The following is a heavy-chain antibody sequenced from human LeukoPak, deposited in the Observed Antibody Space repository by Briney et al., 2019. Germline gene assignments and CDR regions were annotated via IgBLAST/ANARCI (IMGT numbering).Heavy chain of an antibody. CDR3: ARDWRSSGYYRTSGVFDY. D-gene: IGHD3-22*01. V-gene: IGHV3-21*01. J-gene: IGHJ4*02. Sequence: GGSLRLSCAASGFTFSSYSMNWVRQAPGKGLEWVSSISSSSSYIYYADSVKGRFTISRDNAKNSLYLQMNSLRAEDTAVYYCARDWRSSGYYRTSGVFDYWGQGTLVTVSS. CDR1: GFTFSSYS. CDR2: ISSSSSYI.